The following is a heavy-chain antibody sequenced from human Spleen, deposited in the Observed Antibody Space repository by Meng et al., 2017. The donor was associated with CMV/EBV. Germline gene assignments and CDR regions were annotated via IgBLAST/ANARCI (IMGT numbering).Heavy chain of an antibody. CDR3: AKFSATGAYYYGIDV. V-gene: IGHV4-59*01. D-gene: IGHD1-1*01. CDR2: IYYSGYT. Sequence: SETLSLTCTVSGGSISSYYWSWIRQPPGEGLEWIGCIYYSGYTNYNPSLKSRVTISVDSSKRQFSLRLSSVTAADTAIYYCAKFSATGAYYYGIDVWGQGTTVTVS. J-gene: IGHJ6*02. CDR1: GGSISSYY.